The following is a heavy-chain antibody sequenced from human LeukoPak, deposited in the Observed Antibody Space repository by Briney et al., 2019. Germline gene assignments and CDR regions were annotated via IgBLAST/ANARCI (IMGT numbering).Heavy chain of an antibody. D-gene: IGHD1-26*01. Sequence: SVKVSCKVSGYTLTELSMHWVRQAPGQGLEWMGRIIPILGIANYAQKFQGRVTITADKSTSTAYMELSSLRSEDTAVYYCARDREWVTGVPDYFDYWGQGTLVTVSS. J-gene: IGHJ4*02. V-gene: IGHV1-69*04. CDR2: IIPILGIA. CDR1: GYTLTELS. CDR3: ARDREWVTGVPDYFDY.